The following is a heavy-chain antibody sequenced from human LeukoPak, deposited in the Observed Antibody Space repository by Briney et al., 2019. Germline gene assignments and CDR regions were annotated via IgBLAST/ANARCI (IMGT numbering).Heavy chain of an antibody. D-gene: IGHD5-18*01. J-gene: IGHJ4*02. CDR1: GFTFSDYY. V-gene: IGHV3-11*01. CDR2: ISSSGSTI. Sequence: PGGSLRLSCAASGFTFSDYYMSWIRQAPGKGLEWVSYISSSGSTIYYADSVKGRFTISRDNAKNSLYLQMNNLRAEDTAFYYCARADTAMVLVNYFDYWGQGTLVTVSS. CDR3: ARADTAMVLVNYFDY.